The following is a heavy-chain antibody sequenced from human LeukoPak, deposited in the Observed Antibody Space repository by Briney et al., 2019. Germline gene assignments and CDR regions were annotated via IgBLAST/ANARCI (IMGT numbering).Heavy chain of an antibody. CDR2: INHSGST. CDR3: ARAETGMVRGVIAN. CDR1: GGSFSGYL. Sequence: SETLSHTRAVYGGSFSGYLWSWIRQPPRKGLEWIGEINHSGSTNYNPSLKSRVTISGDTSKNQFSLKLRSVTAADTAVYYCARAETGMVRGVIANWGQGTLVTVSS. V-gene: IGHV4-34*01. J-gene: IGHJ4*02. D-gene: IGHD3-10*01.